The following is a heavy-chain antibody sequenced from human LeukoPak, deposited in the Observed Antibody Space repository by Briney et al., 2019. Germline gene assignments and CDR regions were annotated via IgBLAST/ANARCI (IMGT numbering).Heavy chain of an antibody. CDR3: ARDADTAMATSIYGMDV. J-gene: IGHJ6*02. D-gene: IGHD5-18*01. CDR2: IYTSGST. Sequence: SQTLSHTCTVSGGSISSGSYYWSWIRQPAGKGLEWIGRIYTSGSTNYNPSLKSRVTISVDTSKNQFSLKLSSVTAADTAVYYCARDADTAMATSIYGMDVWGQGTTVTVSS. V-gene: IGHV4-61*02. CDR1: GGSISSGSYY.